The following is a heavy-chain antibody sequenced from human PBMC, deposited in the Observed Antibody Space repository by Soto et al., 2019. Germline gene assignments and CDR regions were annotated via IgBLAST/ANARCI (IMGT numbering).Heavy chain of an antibody. D-gene: IGHD3-3*01. CDR3: TIDHGRRDFWSGYYGYYFDY. Sequence: GGSLRLSCAASGFTFSNAWMSWVRQAPGKGLEWVGRIKSKTDGGTTDYATPVKGRFTISRDDSKNTLYLQMNSLKTEDTAVYYCTIDHGRRDFWSGYYGYYFDYWGQGTLVTVSS. CDR1: GFTFSNAW. V-gene: IGHV3-15*01. J-gene: IGHJ4*02. CDR2: IKSKTDGGTT.